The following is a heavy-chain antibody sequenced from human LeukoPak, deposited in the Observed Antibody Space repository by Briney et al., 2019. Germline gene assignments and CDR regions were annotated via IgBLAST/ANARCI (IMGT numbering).Heavy chain of an antibody. CDR2: IIPILGIA. CDR1: GGTFSSYT. D-gene: IGHD3-10*01. CDR3: AIRYGSGSSYFDY. J-gene: IGHJ4*02. V-gene: IGHV1-69*02. Sequence: SVKVSCKASGGTFSSYTISWVRQAPGQGLEWMGRIIPILGIANYAQKFQGRATITADKSTSTAYMELSSLRSEDTAVYYCAIRYGSGSSYFDYWGQGTLVTVSS.